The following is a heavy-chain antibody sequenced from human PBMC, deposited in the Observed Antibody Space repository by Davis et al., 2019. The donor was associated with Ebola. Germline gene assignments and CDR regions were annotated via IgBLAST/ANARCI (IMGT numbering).Heavy chain of an antibody. CDR1: GGSFSGYY. Sequence: MPGGSLRLSCAVYGGSFSGYYWSWIRQPPGKGLEWIGEINHSGSTNYNPSLKSRVTISVDTSKNQFSLKLTSVTAADTATYYCARQYFTRGNYLDHWGQGALVTVSS. CDR2: INHSGST. D-gene: IGHD3-10*01. V-gene: IGHV4-34*01. CDR3: ARQYFTRGNYLDH. J-gene: IGHJ4*02.